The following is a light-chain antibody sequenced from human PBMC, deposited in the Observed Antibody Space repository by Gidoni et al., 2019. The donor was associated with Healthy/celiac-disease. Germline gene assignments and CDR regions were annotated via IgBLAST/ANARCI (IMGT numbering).Light chain of an antibody. Sequence: SYELTQPPSVSVSPGQTASITCSGDKLGDKYACWYQQKPGQPPVLVIYQDNKRPSGIPERFSGSNSGITATLTISATQALDEADYYCQAWDSSTAVFGGGTKLTGL. CDR2: QDN. J-gene: IGLJ2*01. V-gene: IGLV3-1*01. CDR3: QAWDSSTAV. CDR1: KLGDKY.